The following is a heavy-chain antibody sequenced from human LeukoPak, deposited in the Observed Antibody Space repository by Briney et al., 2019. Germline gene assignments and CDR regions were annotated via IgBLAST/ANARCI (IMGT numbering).Heavy chain of an antibody. D-gene: IGHD3-10*01. V-gene: IGHV3-9*01. J-gene: IGHJ4*02. Sequence: TGGSLRLSCAASGFTFDDYAMHWVRQAPGKGLEWVSGISWNSGSIGYADSVKGRFTISRDNAKNSLYLQMNSLRAEDTALYYCAKTFGSGSYYLHLFDYWGQGTLVTVSS. CDR1: GFTFDDYA. CDR2: ISWNSGSI. CDR3: AKTFGSGSYYLHLFDY.